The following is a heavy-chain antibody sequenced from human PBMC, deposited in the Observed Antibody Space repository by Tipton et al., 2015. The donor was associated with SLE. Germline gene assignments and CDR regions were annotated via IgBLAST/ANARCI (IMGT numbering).Heavy chain of an antibody. Sequence: TLSLTCTVSGGSISSYYWTWIRQPPGKGLEWIGDVHKSGTTNYNPSLKSRVTISLGTSTNQFSLRLSSLTAADTAVYYCARHAGDYAYFDSWGQGTLVTVSS. J-gene: IGHJ4*02. CDR3: ARHAGDYAYFDS. D-gene: IGHD4-17*01. CDR1: GGSISSYY. V-gene: IGHV4-59*08. CDR2: VHKSGTT.